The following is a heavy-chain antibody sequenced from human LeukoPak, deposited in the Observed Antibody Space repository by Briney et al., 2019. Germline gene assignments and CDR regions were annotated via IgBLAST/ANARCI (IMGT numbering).Heavy chain of an antibody. Sequence: GGSLRLSCAASQFSFSSYSFNWVRQAPGQGLEWVASINKGATHTYYADSMRGRFTVSRDDAKNSLFLQMNSLRAEDTAVYSCARGGGFCGSPSCYGIDSCGQGTLVTVSS. CDR2: INKGATHT. CDR3: ARGGGFCGSPSCYGIDS. J-gene: IGHJ4*02. CDR1: QFSFSSYS. V-gene: IGHV3-21*06. D-gene: IGHD2-2*01.